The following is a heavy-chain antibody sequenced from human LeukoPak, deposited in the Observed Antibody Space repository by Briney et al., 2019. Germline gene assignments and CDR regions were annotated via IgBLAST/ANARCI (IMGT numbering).Heavy chain of an antibody. V-gene: IGHV4-39*01. CDR3: ARRGRRFDP. CDR1: GGSITTTIYY. CDR2: IFYTGDT. J-gene: IGHJ5*02. Sequence: PSETLSVTCSVSGGSITTTIYYWDWLRQPPGKGLEWRGSIFYTGDTYDNPSLNTRLTMSAHPSKHQFSLKLPSVTAADTAVYSCARRGRRFDPWGQGTLVTVSS.